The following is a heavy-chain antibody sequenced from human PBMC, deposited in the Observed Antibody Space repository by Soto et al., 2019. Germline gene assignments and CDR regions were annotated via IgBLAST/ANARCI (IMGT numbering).Heavy chain of an antibody. CDR2: IYYSGST. V-gene: IGHV4-61*01. CDR1: GGSVSSGSYY. J-gene: IGHJ5*02. D-gene: IGHD2-21*02. Sequence: KTSETLSLTCTVSGGSVSSGSYYWSWIRQPPGKGLEWIGYIYYSGSTNYNPSLKSRVTISVDTSKNQFSLKLSSVTAADTAVYYCARVVVVTATEVWFDPWGQGTLVTVSS. CDR3: ARVVVVTATEVWFDP.